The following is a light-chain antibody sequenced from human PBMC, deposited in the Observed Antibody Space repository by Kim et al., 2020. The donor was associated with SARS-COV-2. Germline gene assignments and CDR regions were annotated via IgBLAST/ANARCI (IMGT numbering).Light chain of an antibody. Sequence: EIVMTQSPATLSVSPGERATLSCRASQSVTNNLAWYQQKRGQAPRLLIYGASTRATGIPARFSGSGSGTEFTLTISSLQSEDFAVYYCQQYNDWPPAYTFGQGTKLEIK. CDR1: QSVTNN. CDR2: GAS. CDR3: QQYNDWPPAYT. V-gene: IGKV3-15*01. J-gene: IGKJ2*01.